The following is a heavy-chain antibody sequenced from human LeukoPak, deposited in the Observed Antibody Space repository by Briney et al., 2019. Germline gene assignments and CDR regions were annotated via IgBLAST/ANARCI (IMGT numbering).Heavy chain of an antibody. Sequence: GGSLRLSCAASGFTFSSYAMSWVRQAPGKGLEWVSAISGSGGSTYYADSVKGRFTISRDNAKDTLYLQMDSLRVEDTAVYYCTVWSGSSYLEYLQHWGQGTLVSVSA. V-gene: IGHV3-23*01. D-gene: IGHD1-26*01. J-gene: IGHJ1*01. CDR2: ISGSGGST. CDR1: GFTFSSYA. CDR3: TVWSGSSYLEYLQH.